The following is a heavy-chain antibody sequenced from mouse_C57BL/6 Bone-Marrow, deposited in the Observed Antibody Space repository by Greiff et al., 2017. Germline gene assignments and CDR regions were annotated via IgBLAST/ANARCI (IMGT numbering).Heavy chain of an antibody. CDR3: TSSPSYLDY. D-gene: IGHD1-1*01. V-gene: IGHV14-4*01. Sequence: EVQLQQSGAELVRPGASVKLSCTASGFNIKDDSMHWVKQRPEQGLEWIGWIDPENGDTEYASQFQGKATITADTSSNTAYLQLSSLTSEDTAVYYCTSSPSYLDYGGQGTTLTGSS. J-gene: IGHJ2*01. CDR2: IDPENGDT. CDR1: GFNIKDDS.